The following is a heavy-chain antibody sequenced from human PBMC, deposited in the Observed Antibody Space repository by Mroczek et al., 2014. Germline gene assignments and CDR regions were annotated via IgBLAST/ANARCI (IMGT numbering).Heavy chain of an antibody. CDR1: GFTFSSYG. V-gene: IGHV3-33*01. Sequence: QVQLVQSGGGVVQPGRSLRLSCAASGFTFSSYGMHWVRQAPGKGLEWVAVIWYDGSNKYYADSVKGRFTISRDNSKNTLYLQMNSLRAEDTAVYYCARRGVGMTTVTVGDYWGQGTLVTVSS. CDR2: IWYDGSNK. CDR3: ARRGVGMTTVTVGDY. J-gene: IGHJ4*02. D-gene: IGHD4-11*01.